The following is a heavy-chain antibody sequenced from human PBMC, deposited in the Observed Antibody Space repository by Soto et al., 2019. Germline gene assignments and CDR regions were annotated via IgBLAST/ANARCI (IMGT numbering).Heavy chain of an antibody. Sequence: EVQLVESGGGLTQPGGSLRLSCVVSGFIVSRSHMMWVRQAPGKGLEGVSVIYNHGQINYVDPVKGRFTIARDNSKTTIYLQMNILKVEDTAVYYCVRVTGAERHWGQGALVTVSS. CDR3: VRVTGAERH. CDR2: IYNHGQI. J-gene: IGHJ4*02. D-gene: IGHD7-27*01. CDR1: GFIVSRSH. V-gene: IGHV3-53*01.